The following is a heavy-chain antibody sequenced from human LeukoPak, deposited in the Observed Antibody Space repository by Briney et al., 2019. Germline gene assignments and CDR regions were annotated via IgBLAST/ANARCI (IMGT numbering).Heavy chain of an antibody. CDR1: GYTFTGYY. V-gene: IGHV1-2*02. CDR2: INPNSGGT. J-gene: IGHJ3*02. CDR3: ARDNGCGGDCYYEACGI. D-gene: IGHD2-21*02. Sequence: ASVKVSSKASGYTFTGYYVHWVRQAPGQGLEWMGWINPNSGGTNYAQKFQGRVTMTRDTSISTAYMELSRLRSDDTAVYYCARDNGCGGDCYYEACGIGGERAMVTVSP.